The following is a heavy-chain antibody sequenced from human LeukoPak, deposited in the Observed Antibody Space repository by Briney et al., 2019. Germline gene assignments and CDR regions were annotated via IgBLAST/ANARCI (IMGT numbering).Heavy chain of an antibody. D-gene: IGHD5-18*01. CDR2: IIPIFGTA. Sequence: ASVKVSCKASGGTFNNYEISWVRQAPGQGLEWMGGIIPIFGTANYAQKFLGRVTITTDESTSTAYMELSSLRPEDTAVYYCASGPYSYGYYTYYYMDVWGKGTTVTVSS. CDR1: GGTFNNYE. CDR3: ASGPYSYGYYTYYYMDV. J-gene: IGHJ6*03. V-gene: IGHV1-69*05.